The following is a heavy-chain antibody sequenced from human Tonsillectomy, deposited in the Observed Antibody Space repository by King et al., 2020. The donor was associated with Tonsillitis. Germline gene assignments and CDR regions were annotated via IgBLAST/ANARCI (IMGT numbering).Heavy chain of an antibody. Sequence: DVQLVESGGGLVQPGRSLRLSCAASGFTFDNYAMHWVRQAPGKGLEWVSGIRWNSGTIGYADSVRGRFTISRDNANNSLYLQMNSLRAEDTALYYCAKSAILSINDCYFDYWGQGTLVTVSS. D-gene: IGHD2-2*01. CDR3: AKSAILSINDCYFDY. CDR1: GFTFDNYA. CDR2: IRWNSGTI. V-gene: IGHV3-9*01. J-gene: IGHJ4*02.